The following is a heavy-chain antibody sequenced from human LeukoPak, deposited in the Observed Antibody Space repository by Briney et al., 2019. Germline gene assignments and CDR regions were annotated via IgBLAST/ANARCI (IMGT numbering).Heavy chain of an antibody. CDR1: GFTFSNAW. CDR3: ARDSALAQAVMFDY. V-gene: IGHV4-38-2*02. D-gene: IGHD6-19*01. J-gene: IGHJ4*02. CDR2: IDHSGST. Sequence: GSLRLSCAASGFTFSNAWMSWVRQAPGKGLEWTGSIDHSGSTSYNPSLKSRITISVDTSKNQFSLKLSSVIAADTGVYYCARDSALAQAVMFDYWGQGTLVTVSS.